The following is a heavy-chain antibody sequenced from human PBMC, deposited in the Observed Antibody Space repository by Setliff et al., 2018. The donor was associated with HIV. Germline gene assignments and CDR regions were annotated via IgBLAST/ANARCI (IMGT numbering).Heavy chain of an antibody. J-gene: IGHJ4*02. V-gene: IGHV3-49*04. CDR1: GFTFGDYA. D-gene: IGHD3-10*01. CDR2: IRSKAYGGTT. Sequence: GGSLRLSCTASGFTFGDYAMSWVRQAPGKGLEWVGFIRSKAYGGTTEYAASVKGRFTISRDDSKSIAYLQMNSLKTEDTAVYYCTTTMVRGVIIRPQFFDYWGQGTLVTVSS. CDR3: TTTMVRGVIIRPQFFDY.